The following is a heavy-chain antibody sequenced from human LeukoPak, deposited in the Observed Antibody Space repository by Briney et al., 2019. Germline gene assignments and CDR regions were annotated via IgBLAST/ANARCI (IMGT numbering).Heavy chain of an antibody. CDR3: ARGPGAFDI. CDR1: GFMFSSYW. V-gene: IGHV3-74*01. Sequence: PGGSLRLSCVASGFMFSSYWMNWVRQAPGKGLVWVSRINSDGSSTSYADSVKGRSTISRDNPKNTLFLQMNSLRAEDTAVYYCARGPGAFDIWGQGTMVTVSS. J-gene: IGHJ3*02. CDR2: INSDGSST. D-gene: IGHD2-2*01.